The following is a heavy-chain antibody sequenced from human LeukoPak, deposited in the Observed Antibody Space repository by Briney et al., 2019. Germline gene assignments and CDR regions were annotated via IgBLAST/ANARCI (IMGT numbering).Heavy chain of an antibody. Sequence: GGSLRLSCVASGFTFSKYGMHWVRQAPGKGLEWVAVISYDGNDKYYADSVKGRFTISRDISKNTLYLQMNTLRIEDTAVYYCAKDLVWFGDLLGGMDVWGQGTTVTVS. CDR3: AKDLVWFGDLLGGMDV. CDR2: ISYDGNDK. D-gene: IGHD3-10*01. V-gene: IGHV3-30*18. CDR1: GFTFSKYG. J-gene: IGHJ6*02.